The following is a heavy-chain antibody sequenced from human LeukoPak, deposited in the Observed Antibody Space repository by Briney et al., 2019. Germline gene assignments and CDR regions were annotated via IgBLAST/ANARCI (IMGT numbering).Heavy chain of an antibody. CDR2: MSTSGNTK. J-gene: IGHJ4*02. D-gene: IGHD2-15*01. CDR1: GFIFTNFP. V-gene: IGHV3-30-3*01. CDR3: ASRDQSCSGSRCYPIDY. Sequence: GGSLRLSCAASGFIFTNFPLHWVRQTPDKRLECVAVMSTSGNTKYYADSVRGRFTVSRDNSKNTIYLQMSSLRVEDTAVYYCASRDQSCSGSRCYPIDYWGQGTLVTVSS.